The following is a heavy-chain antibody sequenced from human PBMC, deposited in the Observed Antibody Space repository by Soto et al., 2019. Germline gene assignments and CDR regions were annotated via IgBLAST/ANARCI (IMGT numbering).Heavy chain of an antibody. CDR2: IYYSGST. CDR1: GGSISSYY. Sequence: QVQLQESGPGLVKPSETLSLTCTVSGGSISSYYWSWIRQPPGKGLEWIGYIYYSGSTNYNPSLKSLVTIYGDTSKTQFSLKLSSATAADTAVYYCARRYGGNLDYWGQGTLVTVSS. CDR3: ARRYGGNLDY. V-gene: IGHV4-59*08. J-gene: IGHJ4*02. D-gene: IGHD1-1*01.